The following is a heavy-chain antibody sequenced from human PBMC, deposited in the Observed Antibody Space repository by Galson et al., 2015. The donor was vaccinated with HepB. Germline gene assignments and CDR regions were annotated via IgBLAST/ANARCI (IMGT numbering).Heavy chain of an antibody. CDR1: GGSISGANHH. D-gene: IGHD2-2*01. CDR3: AREVEVRTSPPFSWGPKVYYSYYMDV. J-gene: IGHJ6*03. CDR2: MSTSGTT. Sequence: TLSLTCLVSGGSISGANHHWSWFRQPSGEGLEWLGRMSTSGTTNYNPILQGRVTISVDTSKNQFSLRLNSVTAADTAVYYCAREVEVRTSPPFSWGPKVYYSYYMDVWGKGTTVTVSS. V-gene: IGHV4-61*02.